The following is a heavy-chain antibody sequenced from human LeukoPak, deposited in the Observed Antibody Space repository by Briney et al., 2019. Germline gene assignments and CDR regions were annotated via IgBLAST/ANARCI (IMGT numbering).Heavy chain of an antibody. Sequence: GGSLRLSCAASGFTFSSYAMHWVRQAPGKGLEWVAVISYDGSNKYYADSVKGRSTISRDNSKNTLYLQMNSLRAEDTAVYYCARGSGSYYYFDYWGQGTLVTVSS. CDR1: GFTFSSYA. CDR2: ISYDGSNK. CDR3: ARGSGSYYYFDY. V-gene: IGHV3-30*04. D-gene: IGHD3-10*01. J-gene: IGHJ4*02.